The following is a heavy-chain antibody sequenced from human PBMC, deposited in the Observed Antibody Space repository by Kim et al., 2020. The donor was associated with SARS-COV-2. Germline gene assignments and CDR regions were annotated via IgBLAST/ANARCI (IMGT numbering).Heavy chain of an antibody. CDR3: AKGAFYYYGSGSYHYGMDV. J-gene: IGHJ6*02. D-gene: IGHD3-10*01. V-gene: IGHV3-30*18. CDR2: ISYDGSNK. Sequence: GGSLRLSCAASGFTFSTYGMHWVRQAPGKGLEWVAVISYDGSNKYYADSVKGRFTISRDNSKNTLYLQMNSLRAEDTAVYYCAKGAFYYYGSGSYHYGMDVWGQGTTVTVSS. CDR1: GFTFSTYG.